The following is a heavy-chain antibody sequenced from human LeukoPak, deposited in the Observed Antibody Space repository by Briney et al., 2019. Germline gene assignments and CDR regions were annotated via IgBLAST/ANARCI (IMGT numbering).Heavy chain of an antibody. D-gene: IGHD2-15*01. CDR2: INPNTGDT. J-gene: IGHJ4*02. Sequence: ASVKVSCKASGYTFTGYYMHWVRQAPGQGLGWMGWINPNTGDTNYAQKFHGRVTMTRDTSISTAYMELSRLRSDDTAVYYCARDERCSGTSCYSSFDYWGQGTLVTVSS. CDR3: ARDERCSGTSCYSSFDY. CDR1: GYTFTGYY. V-gene: IGHV1-2*02.